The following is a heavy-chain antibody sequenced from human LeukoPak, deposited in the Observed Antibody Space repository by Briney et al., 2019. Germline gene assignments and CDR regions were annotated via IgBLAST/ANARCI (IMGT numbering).Heavy chain of an antibody. CDR2: IYTSGST. J-gene: IGHJ4*02. CDR3: ARDALKYGFDY. CDR1: GDSVSIFY. D-gene: IGHD4-17*01. Sequence: SETLSLTCTVSGDSVSIFYWSWIRQPAGKGLEWIGRIYTSGSTNYNPSLKSRVTVSVDKSKNQFSLKLSSVTAADTAVYYCARDALKYGFDYWGQGTPLTVSS. V-gene: IGHV4-4*07.